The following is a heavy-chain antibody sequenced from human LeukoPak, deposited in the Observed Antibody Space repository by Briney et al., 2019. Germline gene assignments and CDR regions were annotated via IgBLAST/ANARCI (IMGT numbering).Heavy chain of an antibody. D-gene: IGHD3-22*01. V-gene: IGHV4-39*07. Sequence: SETLSLTCTLSGGSVSSSCYYWGWLRQPPGKGLEWLGSNYYSGCTHYNPSLKRRVTISVDTSKNQFSLKLSSVTAADTAVYYCARSYSRVWYYHDSSGYLAAAFDIWGQGTMVTLSS. CDR3: ARSYSRVWYYHDSSGYLAAAFDI. J-gene: IGHJ3*02. CDR1: GGSVSSSCYY. CDR2: NYYSGCT.